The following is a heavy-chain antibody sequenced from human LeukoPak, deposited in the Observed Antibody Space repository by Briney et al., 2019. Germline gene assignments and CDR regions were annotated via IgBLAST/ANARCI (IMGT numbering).Heavy chain of an antibody. CDR3: AREPITMIVFDYYYGMDV. D-gene: IGHD3-22*01. CDR2: IYYSGST. V-gene: IGHV4-31*03. J-gene: IGHJ6*02. Sequence: SETLSLTCTVSGGSISSGGYYWSWIRQHPGKGLEWIGYIYYSGSTYYNPSLKSRVTISVDTSKNQFSLKLSSVTAADTAVYYCAREPITMIVFDYYYGMDVWGQGTTVTVSS. CDR1: GGSISSGGYY.